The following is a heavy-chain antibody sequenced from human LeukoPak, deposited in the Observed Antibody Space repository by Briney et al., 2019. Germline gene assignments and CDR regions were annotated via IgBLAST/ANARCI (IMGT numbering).Heavy chain of an antibody. CDR3: ARGNMVRGAMGYYYYYGMDV. V-gene: IGHV3-23*01. J-gene: IGHJ6*02. CDR2: ISGGGAST. CDR1: GFTFSSYP. D-gene: IGHD3-10*01. Sequence: GGSLRLSCAASGFTFSSYPMSWVRQAPGKGLQWVSAISGGGASTYYADSVKGRFTISRHNSKNTLYLQMNSLRAEDTAVYYCARGNMVRGAMGYYYYYGMDVWGQGTTVTVSS.